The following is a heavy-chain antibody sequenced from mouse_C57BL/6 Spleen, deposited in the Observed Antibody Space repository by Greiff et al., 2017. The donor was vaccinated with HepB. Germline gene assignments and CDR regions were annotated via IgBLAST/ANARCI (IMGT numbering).Heavy chain of an antibody. D-gene: IGHD2-4*01. CDR3: ARVDYDYKGYFDY. CDR2: IYPGSGST. Sequence: VQLQQSGAELVKPGASVKMSCKASGYTFTSYWITWVKQRPGQGLEWIGDIYPGSGSTNYNEKFKSKATLTVDTSSSTAYMQLSSLTSEDSAVYYCARVDYDYKGYFDYWGQGTTLTVSS. CDR1: GYTFTSYW. J-gene: IGHJ2*01. V-gene: IGHV1-55*01.